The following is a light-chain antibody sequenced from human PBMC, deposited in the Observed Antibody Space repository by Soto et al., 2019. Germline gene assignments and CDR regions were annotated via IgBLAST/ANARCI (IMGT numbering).Light chain of an antibody. Sequence: QSALTQPASVSGSLGQSITISCTGTSSDVGGSNYVSWYQQFPGKAPKLMISDVTNRPSGVSNRFSGSKSGNTASLTISGLQAEDEADYYCSSYTSSNSNVYGTGTKLTVL. CDR1: SSDVGGSNY. V-gene: IGLV2-14*01. CDR2: DVT. J-gene: IGLJ1*01. CDR3: SSYTSSNSNV.